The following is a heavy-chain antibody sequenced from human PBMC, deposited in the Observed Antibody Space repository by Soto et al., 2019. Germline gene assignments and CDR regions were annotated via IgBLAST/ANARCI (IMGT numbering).Heavy chain of an antibody. V-gene: IGHV1-2*04. J-gene: IGHJ6*04. Sequence: ASVKGSCKASGYTFTGYDVHWVRQAPGQGLEWMGWINPNSGGTNYAQKFQGWVTMTRDTSISTAYMELSRLRSDDTAVYYCAKNGPNKNYYYDMAVREKCTPFPVSS. CDR2: INPNSGGT. CDR1: GYTFTGYD. CDR3: AKNGPNKNYYYDMAV.